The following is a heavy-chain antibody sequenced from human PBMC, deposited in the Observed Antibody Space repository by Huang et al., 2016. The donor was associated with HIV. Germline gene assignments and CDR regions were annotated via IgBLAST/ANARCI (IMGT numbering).Heavy chain of an antibody. Sequence: QVQLVQSGAEVKKPGASVKVSCKVSGYTLTELSIHWVRQEPGKGREWMGGVATEHGETNYAQNFQGRVTMTEDTSTDTAYMELNSLRSEDTAVYYCATGFDTYYDIWGQGTMVIASS. D-gene: IGHD2-21*01. CDR3: ATGFDTYYDI. CDR1: GYTLTELS. J-gene: IGHJ3*02. CDR2: VATEHGET. V-gene: IGHV1-24*01.